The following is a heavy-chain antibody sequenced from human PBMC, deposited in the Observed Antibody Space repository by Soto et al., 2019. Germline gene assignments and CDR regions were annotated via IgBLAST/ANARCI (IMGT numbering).Heavy chain of an antibody. CDR2: INPDSGDT. D-gene: IGHD3-10*01. CDR1: GYTFTDYQ. V-gene: IGHV1-2*02. Sequence: QVQLVQSGAEVKKPGASVKVSCKASGYTFTDYQIYWVRQAPGQGLEWMGWINPDSGDTGYAQNFKGRVTMTRDTSISTAYMELSRLESDDTAVYYCTRDLVQGVSILSYWGQGTLVTVSS. J-gene: IGHJ4*02. CDR3: TRDLVQGVSILSY.